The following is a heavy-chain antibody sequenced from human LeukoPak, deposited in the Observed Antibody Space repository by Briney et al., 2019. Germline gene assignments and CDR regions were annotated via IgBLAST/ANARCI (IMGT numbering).Heavy chain of an antibody. J-gene: IGHJ4*02. Sequence: SETLSLTCTLSGRSISSGDYYWSWIRQPPGNGLEWIGYIYYSGSTYYNPSLKSRVTIPVDTSKNQFSLKLSSVTAADTAVYYCASSPTYYYDSSGYYTSLPPHYFDYWGQGTLVTVSS. V-gene: IGHV4-30-4*01. CDR3: ASSPTYYYDSSGYYTSLPPHYFDY. CDR2: IYYSGST. D-gene: IGHD3-22*01. CDR1: GRSISSGDYY.